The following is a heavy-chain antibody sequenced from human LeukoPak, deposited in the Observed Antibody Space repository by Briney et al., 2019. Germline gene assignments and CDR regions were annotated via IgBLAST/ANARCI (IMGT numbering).Heavy chain of an antibody. J-gene: IGHJ4*02. CDR1: GFTFSNYA. CDR2: ISYDGSNK. Sequence: GGSLRLSCAASGFTFSNYAMRWVRQAPGKGLEWVAVISYDGSNKYYADSVKGRFTISRDNSKNTLYLQMNSLRAEDTAVYYCASRYYYGSGTTPVFDYWGQGTLVTVSS. V-gene: IGHV3-30-3*01. D-gene: IGHD3-10*01. CDR3: ASRYYYGSGTTPVFDY.